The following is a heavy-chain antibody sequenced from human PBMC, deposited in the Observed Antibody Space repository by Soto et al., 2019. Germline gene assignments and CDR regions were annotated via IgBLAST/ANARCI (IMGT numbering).Heavy chain of an antibody. CDR3: AKHYDSSSPFDY. J-gene: IGHJ4*02. CDR1: GYSFISYW. Sequence: GESLKISCKGSGYSFISYWISWVRQMPGKGLEWMGRIDPSDSYTNYSPSFQGHVTISADKSISTAYLQWSSLKASDTAMYYCAKHYDSSSPFDYWGQGTRFTVSS. CDR2: IDPSDSYT. V-gene: IGHV5-10-1*01. D-gene: IGHD3-22*01.